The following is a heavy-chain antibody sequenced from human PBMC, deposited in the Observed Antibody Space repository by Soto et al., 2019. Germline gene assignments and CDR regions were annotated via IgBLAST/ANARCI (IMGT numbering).Heavy chain of an antibody. D-gene: IGHD2-2*02. CDR2: SSSDGGST. CDR3: ARERTLPSIPQRYFDL. V-gene: IGHV3-23*01. J-gene: IGHJ2*01. Sequence: EERLSESGGGLIQPGGSLRLSCAASGFSFSHYALSWVRQAPGKGLEWVSESSSDGGSTSYPDSVRGRFIISRDRSKETLYLQMNTVRLEDTAVYFCARERTLPSIPQRYFDLWGRGTLVTVSS. CDR1: GFSFSHYA.